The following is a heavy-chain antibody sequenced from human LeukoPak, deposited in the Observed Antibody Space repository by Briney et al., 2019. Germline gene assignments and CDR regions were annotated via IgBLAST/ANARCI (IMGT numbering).Heavy chain of an antibody. CDR1: GYTFTGYY. CDR2: INPNSGGT. Sequence: ASVKVSCKASGYTFTGYYMHWVRQAPGQGLEWMGWINPNSGGTNYAQKFQGRVTMTRDTSISTAYMELSRLSSVTAADTAVYYCARVVRQGWLQHYYYYYYMDVWGKGTTVTISS. CDR3: ARVVRQGWLQHYYYYYYMDV. D-gene: IGHD5-24*01. V-gene: IGHV1-2*02. J-gene: IGHJ6*03.